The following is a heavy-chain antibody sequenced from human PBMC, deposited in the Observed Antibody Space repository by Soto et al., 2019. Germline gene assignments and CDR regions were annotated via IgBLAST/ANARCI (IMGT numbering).Heavy chain of an antibody. Sequence: VASVKVSCKASGGTFSSYAISWVRQAPGQRLEWMGWINAGNGNTKYSQKFQGRVTITRDTSASTAYMELSSLRSEDTAVYYCARDEGRCSSTSCYFLGYYGMDVWGQGTTVTVSS. CDR3: ARDEGRCSSTSCYFLGYYGMDV. D-gene: IGHD2-2*01. V-gene: IGHV1-3*01. CDR2: INAGNGNT. CDR1: GGTFSSYA. J-gene: IGHJ6*02.